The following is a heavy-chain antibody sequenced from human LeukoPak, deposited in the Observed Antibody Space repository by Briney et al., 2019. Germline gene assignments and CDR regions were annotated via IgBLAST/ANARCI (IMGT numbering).Heavy chain of an antibody. J-gene: IGHJ5*02. D-gene: IGHD3-22*01. Sequence: SETLSLTCTVSGGSISSYYWSWIRQPPGKGLEWIGYIYYSGSTNYNPSLKSRVTISVDTSKNQFSLKLSSVTAADTAVYYCARGDTYYYDRGGTLVTWGQGTLVTVSS. V-gene: IGHV4-59*08. CDR2: IYYSGST. CDR3: ARGDTYYYDRGGTLVT. CDR1: GGSISSYY.